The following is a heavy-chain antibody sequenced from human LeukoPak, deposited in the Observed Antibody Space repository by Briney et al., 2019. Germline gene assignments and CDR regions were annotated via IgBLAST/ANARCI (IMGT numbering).Heavy chain of an antibody. J-gene: IGHJ3*02. D-gene: IGHD3-22*01. CDR3: ARAREITMIGLRYDAFDI. Sequence: GASVKVSCKASGGTFSSYAISWVRQAPGQGLEWMGGIIPIFGTANYAQKFQGRVTITADESTSTAYMELSSLRSEDTAVYYCARAREITMIGLRYDAFDIWGQGTMVTVSS. V-gene: IGHV1-69*13. CDR2: IIPIFGTA. CDR1: GGTFSSYA.